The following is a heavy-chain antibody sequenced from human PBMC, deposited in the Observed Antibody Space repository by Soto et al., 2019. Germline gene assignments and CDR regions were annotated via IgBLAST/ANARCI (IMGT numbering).Heavy chain of an antibody. CDR1: GFTFSSYS. Sequence: GGSLRLSCAASGFTFSSYSMKWVRQAPGKGLEWVSHISSSSTGMYYADSVKGRFIISRDNAKNSLYLQMKNLRDEDTAVYYCTRAGRGAVVVGDLGYFYYGMDVWGQGTTVTVSS. V-gene: IGHV3-48*02. J-gene: IGHJ6*02. CDR3: TRAGRGAVVVGDLGYFYYGMDV. D-gene: IGHD2-15*01. CDR2: ISSSSTGM.